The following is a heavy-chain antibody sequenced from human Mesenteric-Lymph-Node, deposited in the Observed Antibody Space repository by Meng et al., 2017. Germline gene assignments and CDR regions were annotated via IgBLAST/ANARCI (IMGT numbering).Heavy chain of an antibody. CDR3: ARDRIGVFDLFDI. Sequence: ASVKVSGKASGDTFTDFYMFWVRQAPGQGLEWMGWINPNTDATTYAQKFQGRVTMTRDTSISTAYLELNRLGSDDTAVYYCARDRIGVFDLFDIWGQGTMVTVSS. D-gene: IGHD3-3*01. CDR1: GDTFTDFY. J-gene: IGHJ3*02. CDR2: INPNTDAT. V-gene: IGHV1-2*02.